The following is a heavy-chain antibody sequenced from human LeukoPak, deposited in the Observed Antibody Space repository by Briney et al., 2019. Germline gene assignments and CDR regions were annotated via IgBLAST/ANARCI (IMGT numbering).Heavy chain of an antibody. D-gene: IGHD3-22*01. CDR3: AKDPQNDYDSSGYYVD. V-gene: IGHV3-20*04. CDR2: INWNGGST. J-gene: IGHJ4*02. Sequence: GGSLRLSCAASGFTFDDYGMSWVRQAPGKGLEWVSGINWNGGSTGYADSVKGRFTISRDNAKNSLYLQMNSLRAEDTALYYCAKDPQNDYDSSGYYVDWGQGTLVTVSS. CDR1: GFTFDDYG.